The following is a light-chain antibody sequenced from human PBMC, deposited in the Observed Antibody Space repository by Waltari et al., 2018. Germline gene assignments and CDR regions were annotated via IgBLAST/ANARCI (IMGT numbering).Light chain of an antibody. CDR1: SGPRSNI. CDR2: VNSDGSH. J-gene: IGLJ3*02. V-gene: IGLV4-69*01. CDR3: QTGGHGTWV. Sequence: QLVVTQSPPPSASLGAPAKLTCTLSSGPRSNIIPGLQQQPEKGPRYLMKVNSDGSHSRGDEIPDRFSGSSSGAERHLTISSLQAEDEADYYCQTGGHGTWVFGGGTKLTVL.